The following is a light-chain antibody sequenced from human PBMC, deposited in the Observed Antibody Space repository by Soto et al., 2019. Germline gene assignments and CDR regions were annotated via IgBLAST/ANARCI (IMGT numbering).Light chain of an antibody. CDR1: QTISSW. CDR2: KAS. J-gene: IGKJ1*01. V-gene: IGKV1-5*03. Sequence: DIQMTQSPSTLSGSVGDRVTITCRASQTISSWLAWYQQKPGKAPKLLIYKASTLKSGVPSRFSGSGSGTEFTLTISRLQPDDFATYYCQHSNSYSEAFGQGTKVDIK. CDR3: QHSNSYSEA.